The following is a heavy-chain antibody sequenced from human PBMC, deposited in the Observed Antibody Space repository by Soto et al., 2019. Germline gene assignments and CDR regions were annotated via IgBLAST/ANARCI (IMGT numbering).Heavy chain of an antibody. J-gene: IGHJ6*02. CDR2: ISHVGNS. CDR3: ARAGRVYFSCFTCDSGLYGMDV. Sequence: QVQLQESGPGLVKPSGTLSLTCTVSGDTISSRNWWNWVRQPPGKGLEWIGQISHVGNSNYNPSLQSRVLISVDQSKNQFSLELSSVTAADTAVYYCARAGRVYFSCFTCDSGLYGMDVWGQGTTVTVSS. CDR1: GDTISSRNW. D-gene: IGHD2-15*01. V-gene: IGHV4-4*02.